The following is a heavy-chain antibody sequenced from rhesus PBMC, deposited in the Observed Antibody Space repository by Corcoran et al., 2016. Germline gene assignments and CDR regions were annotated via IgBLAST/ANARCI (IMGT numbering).Heavy chain of an antibody. CDR2: IIGRSGST. Sequence: QVQLQESGPGLVKPSETLSLTCAVSGGSVSSSNWWSWIRQPPGKGLEWIWYIIGRSGSTYYNPSLKSRVTLSVDTSKNQLSLQLSSVTAADTAVYYCAGRRLLGGLDSWGQGVVVTVSS. D-gene: IGHD2-33*01. J-gene: IGHJ6*01. V-gene: IGHV4-65*01. CDR3: AGRRLLGGLDS. CDR1: GGSVSSSNW.